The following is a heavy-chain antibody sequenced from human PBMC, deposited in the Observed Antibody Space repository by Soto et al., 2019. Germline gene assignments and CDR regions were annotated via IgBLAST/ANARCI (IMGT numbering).Heavy chain of an antibody. CDR1: GGSISSYY. Sequence: ALETLCLTCTVSGGSISSYYWSWIRQPPGKGLEWIGYIYYSGSTYYNPSLKSRVTISVDTSKNQFSLKLSSVTAADTAVYYCARTLSSQRGWFDPWGQGTLVTVSS. D-gene: IGHD6-6*01. CDR2: IYYSGST. CDR3: ARTLSSQRGWFDP. J-gene: IGHJ5*02. V-gene: IGHV4-59*06.